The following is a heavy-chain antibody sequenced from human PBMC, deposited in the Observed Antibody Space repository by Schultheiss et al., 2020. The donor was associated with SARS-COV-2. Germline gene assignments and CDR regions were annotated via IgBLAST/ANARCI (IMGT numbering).Heavy chain of an antibody. D-gene: IGHD3-10*01. Sequence: GGSLRLSCAASGFTFDDYAMHWVRQAPGKGLEWVSGISWNSGSIGYADSVKGRFTISRDNAKNSLYLQMNSLRAEDTAVYYCARDLWVRGFDAFDIWGQGTMVTVSS. CDR2: ISWNSGSI. V-gene: IGHV3-9*01. CDR3: ARDLWVRGFDAFDI. J-gene: IGHJ3*02. CDR1: GFTFDDYA.